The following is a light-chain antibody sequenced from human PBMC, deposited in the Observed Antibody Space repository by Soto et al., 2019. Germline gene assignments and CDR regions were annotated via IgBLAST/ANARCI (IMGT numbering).Light chain of an antibody. CDR3: QQYNNWPPT. CDR1: QSVSSN. Sequence: EIVMTPSPATLSVSPGERATLSCRASQSVSSNLAWYQQKPGQAPTLLIYGASTRATGIPARFSGSRSGTEFTLTLSSLQSEDFAVYYCQQYNNWPPTFGQGTRLEIK. V-gene: IGKV3-15*01. CDR2: GAS. J-gene: IGKJ5*01.